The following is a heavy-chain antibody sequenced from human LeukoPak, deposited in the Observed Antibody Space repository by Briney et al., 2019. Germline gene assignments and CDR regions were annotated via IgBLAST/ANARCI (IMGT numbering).Heavy chain of an antibody. Sequence: ASVKVSCKASGYTFTSYDINWVRQATGQGLEWMGWMNPNSGNTGYAQKFQGRVTMTRNTSISTAYMELSRLRSDDTAVYYCARAKLLRYFDWLGYWGQGTLVTASS. D-gene: IGHD3-9*01. V-gene: IGHV1-8*01. CDR1: GYTFTSYD. CDR2: MNPNSGNT. CDR3: ARAKLLRYFDWLGY. J-gene: IGHJ4*02.